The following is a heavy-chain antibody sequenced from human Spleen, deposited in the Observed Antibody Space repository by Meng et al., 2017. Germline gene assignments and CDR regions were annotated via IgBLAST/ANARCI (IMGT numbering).Heavy chain of an antibody. CDR1: GGSFSDYY. CDR3: ARGPTTMAHDFDY. D-gene: IGHD4-11*01. J-gene: IGHJ4*02. V-gene: IGHV4-34*01. CDR2: INHSGST. Sequence: QVQLQQWGAGLLKPSETLSLPCLVSGGSFSDYYWSWIRQPPGKGLEWIGEINHSGSTNYNPSLGSRATISVDTSQNNLSLKLSSVTAADSAVYYCARGPTTMAHDFDYWGQGTLVTVSS.